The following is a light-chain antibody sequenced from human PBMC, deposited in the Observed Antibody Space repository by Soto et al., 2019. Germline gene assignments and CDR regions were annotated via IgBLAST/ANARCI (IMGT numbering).Light chain of an antibody. CDR3: MQGTDLPIT. J-gene: IGKJ5*01. CDR1: QALVYRDGNPY. Sequence: DVVTTQSPLSLPVTVWHPAPICFRFGQALVYRDGNPYLNWFHQRPGQSLRRLIYKVSNRDSGVPDRFSGSGSGTDFALKISRVEAEDVGLYYCMQGTDLPITFGQGTRLEIK. V-gene: IGKV2-30*01. CDR2: KVS.